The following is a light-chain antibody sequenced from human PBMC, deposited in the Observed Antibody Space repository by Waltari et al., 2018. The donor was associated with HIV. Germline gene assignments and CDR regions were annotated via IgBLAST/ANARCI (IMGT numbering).Light chain of an antibody. Sequence: QSVLTQPPSASGTPGQRVTIPCSGSTSNLGSNPVNWYQQFPGMAPILLIYSNDQRPSGVPDRVSGSKSGTSASLAISGLQSEDEADYYCATWDDSLNGPWVFGGGTKLTVL. V-gene: IGLV1-44*01. J-gene: IGLJ3*02. CDR1: TSNLGSNP. CDR2: SND. CDR3: ATWDDSLNGPWV.